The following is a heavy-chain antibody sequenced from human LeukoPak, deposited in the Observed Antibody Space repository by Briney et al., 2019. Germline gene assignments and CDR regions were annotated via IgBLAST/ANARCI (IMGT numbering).Heavy chain of an antibody. CDR1: GGSISSGSYY. Sequence: SQTLSLTCTVSGGSISSGSYYWSWIRQPAGKGLEWIGRIYTSGSTNYNPSLKSRVTISVDTSKNHFSLTLTSVTAADTAVYYCARDVGRFDYWGQGTLVTVSS. D-gene: IGHD1-26*01. CDR3: ARDVGRFDY. CDR2: IYTSGST. J-gene: IGHJ4*02. V-gene: IGHV4-61*02.